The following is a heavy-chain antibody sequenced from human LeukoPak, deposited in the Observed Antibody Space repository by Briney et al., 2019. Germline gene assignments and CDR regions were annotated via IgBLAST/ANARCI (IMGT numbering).Heavy chain of an antibody. J-gene: IGHJ6*02. Sequence: SETLSLTCTVSGDSITSNYWSWIRQPPGKGLEWIGYIYYSGSTNYNPSLKSRVTISVDTSKNQFSLKLSSVTAADTAVYYCARVEPHTHYGMDVWGQGTTVTVSS. V-gene: IGHV4-59*01. CDR2: IYYSGST. D-gene: IGHD1-26*01. CDR3: ARVEPHTHYGMDV. CDR1: GDSITSNY.